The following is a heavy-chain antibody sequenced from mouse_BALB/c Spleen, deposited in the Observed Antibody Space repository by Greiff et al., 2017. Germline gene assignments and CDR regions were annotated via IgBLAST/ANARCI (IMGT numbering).Heavy chain of an antibody. CDR3: ARGGGYDGYYVYAMDY. J-gene: IGHJ4*01. CDR1: GYSITSGYY. Sequence: EVQLQQSGPGLVKPSQSLSLTCSVTGYSITSGYYWNWIRQFPGNKLEWMGYISYDGSNNYNPSLKNRISITRDTSKNQFFLKLNSVTTEDTATYCCARGGGYDGYYVYAMDYWGQGTSVTVSS. D-gene: IGHD2-3*01. V-gene: IGHV3-6*02. CDR2: ISYDGSN.